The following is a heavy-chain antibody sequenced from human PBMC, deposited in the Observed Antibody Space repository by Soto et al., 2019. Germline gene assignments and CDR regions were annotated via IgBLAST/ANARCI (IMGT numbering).Heavy chain of an antibody. CDR3: ARLSYSDALDV. Sequence: QVQLVQSGAEVRTPGASVKISCKASGYTFRSYGVQWMRQAPGQSLEWVGWSNGGNGFTKYSQELQDRVTITRDTAASTIYMELRGLTSDDTAVYYCARLSYSDALDVWGQGTTVTVSS. V-gene: IGHV1-3*02. CDR1: GYTFRSYG. D-gene: IGHD4-17*01. J-gene: IGHJ6*02. CDR2: SNGGNGFT.